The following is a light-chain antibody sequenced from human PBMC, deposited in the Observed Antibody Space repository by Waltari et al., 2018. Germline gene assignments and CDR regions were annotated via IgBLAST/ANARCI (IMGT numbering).Light chain of an antibody. V-gene: IGLV1-47*01. Sequence: QSVLTQPPSASGTPGQRVTMSCSGSSSNIGSNYVYWYQQLPGTAPNLLNYRNDPRPSGVPDRFSGSKSGTSASLAISGLRSEDEADYYCAAWDDSLSGLVVFGGGTKVTVL. J-gene: IGLJ2*01. CDR1: SSNIGSNY. CDR3: AAWDDSLSGLVV. CDR2: RND.